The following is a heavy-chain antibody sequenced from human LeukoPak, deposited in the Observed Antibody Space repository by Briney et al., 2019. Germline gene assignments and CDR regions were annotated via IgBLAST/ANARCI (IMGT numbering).Heavy chain of an antibody. Sequence: SETLSLTCTVSGGSISSSSYYWGWIRQPPGKGLEWIGEIDHSGSTNYNPSLKSRVTISVDTSKNQFSLKLSSVTAADTAVYYCATPPVQSGGVDYWGQGTLVTVSS. V-gene: IGHV4-39*07. D-gene: IGHD1-1*01. CDR1: GGSISSSSYY. CDR3: ATPPVQSGGVDY. CDR2: IDHSGST. J-gene: IGHJ4*02.